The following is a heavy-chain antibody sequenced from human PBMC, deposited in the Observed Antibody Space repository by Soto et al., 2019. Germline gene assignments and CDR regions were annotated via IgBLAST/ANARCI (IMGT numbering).Heavy chain of an antibody. D-gene: IGHD1-1*01. V-gene: IGHV3-21*01. J-gene: IGHJ4*02. CDR2: ISSSSSYI. CDR3: ARPSLDDYYFDY. CDR1: GFTFSSYS. Sequence: EVQLVESGGGLVKPGGSLRLSCAASGFTFSSYSMNWVRQAPGKGLEWVSSISSSSSYIYYADSVKGRFTISRDNAKNSRYLQMNSLRAEDTAVYYCARPSLDDYYFDYWGQGTLVTVSS.